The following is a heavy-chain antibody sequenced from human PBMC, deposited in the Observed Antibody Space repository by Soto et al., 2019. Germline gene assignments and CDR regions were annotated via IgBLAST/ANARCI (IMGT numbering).Heavy chain of an antibody. D-gene: IGHD3-10*01. CDR3: ARHAMVRGVIPYYYYGMDV. CDR2: IIPIFGTA. Sequence: EASVKVSCKASGGTFSSYAISWVRQAPGQGLEWMGGIIPIFGTANYAQKFQGRVTITADESTSTAYMGLSSLRSEDTAVYYCARHAMVRGVIPYYYYGMDVWGQGTTVTVSS. J-gene: IGHJ6*02. CDR1: GGTFSSYA. V-gene: IGHV1-69*13.